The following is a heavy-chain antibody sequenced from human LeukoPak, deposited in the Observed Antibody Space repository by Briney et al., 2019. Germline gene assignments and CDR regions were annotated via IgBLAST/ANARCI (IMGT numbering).Heavy chain of an antibody. CDR2: IYYSGST. CDR1: GGSISRYY. CDR3: ARHYYELLWFGELLSYFDY. V-gene: IGHV4-59*08. D-gene: IGHD3-10*01. J-gene: IGHJ4*02. Sequence: SETLSLTCTVSGGSISRYYWNWIRQPPGKGLEWIGYIYYSGSTDHNPSLKSRVTISVDTSKNQFSLKLSSVTAADTAVYYCARHYYELLWFGELLSYFDYWGQGTLVTVSS.